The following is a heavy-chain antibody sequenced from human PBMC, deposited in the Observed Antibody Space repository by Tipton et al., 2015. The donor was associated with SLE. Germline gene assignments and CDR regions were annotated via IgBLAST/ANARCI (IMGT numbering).Heavy chain of an antibody. V-gene: IGHV3-66*04. CDR3: ARHLGAARPNWFFDL. J-gene: IGHJ2*01. D-gene: IGHD6-6*01. CDR1: EFTVSSNY. Sequence: SLRLSCAASEFTVSSNYMSWVRQAPGKGLEWVSVIYTSGSTYYADSVKGRFSISRDNSKNTLYLQMNNLSAEDTAVYYCARHLGAARPNWFFDLWGRGTLVTVSS. CDR2: IYTSGST.